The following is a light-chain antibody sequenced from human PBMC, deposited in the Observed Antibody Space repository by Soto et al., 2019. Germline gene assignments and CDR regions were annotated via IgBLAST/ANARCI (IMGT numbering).Light chain of an antibody. CDR3: GSWDSSLTANV. J-gene: IGLJ1*01. CDR2: DDI. Sequence: QSVLTQPPSVSAAPGQKVTISCSGTTSNVANNFVSWYDQFPVKAPXLLIYDDIRRPSGIPDRFSASKSGTSATLGITGLQTGDEADYYCGSWDSSLTANVFGTGTKVTVL. CDR1: TSNVANNF. V-gene: IGLV1-51*01.